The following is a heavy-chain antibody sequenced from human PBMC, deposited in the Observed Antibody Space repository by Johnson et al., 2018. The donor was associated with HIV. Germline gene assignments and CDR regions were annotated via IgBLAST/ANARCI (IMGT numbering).Heavy chain of an antibody. J-gene: IGHJ3*02. D-gene: IGHD3-3*01. Sequence: QVQLVESGGGVVQPGRSLRLSCAASGFTFSSFGMHWVRQAPGKGLEWVALISYDVNNKYYADSVKGRFTISRENSKNTLYLQMNSLRPEDTAVYFCAKDLGESENEEWASEYYDVGRDYPGQDPRGVVGTFDIWGQGTMVTVSS. V-gene: IGHV3-30*18. CDR2: ISYDVNNK. CDR1: GFTFSSFG. CDR3: AKDLGESENEEWASEYYDVGRDYPGQDPRGVVGTFDI.